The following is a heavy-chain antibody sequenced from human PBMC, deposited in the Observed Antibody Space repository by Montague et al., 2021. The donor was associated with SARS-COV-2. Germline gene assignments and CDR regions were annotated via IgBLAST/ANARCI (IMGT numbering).Heavy chain of an antibody. J-gene: IGHJ6*02. V-gene: IGHV3-21*01. CDR2: ISRSSSYI. CDR3: ATSYGSVVSYYYYGMDV. CDR1: GLTFSSYS. Sequence: SLRLSCAASGLTFSSYSMNWARQAPGKGLEWVSSISRSSSYIYYADSVKGRFTISRDNAKNSLYLQMNSLRAEDAAVYFCATSYGSVVSYYYYGMDVWGQGTTVTVSS. D-gene: IGHD5-18*01.